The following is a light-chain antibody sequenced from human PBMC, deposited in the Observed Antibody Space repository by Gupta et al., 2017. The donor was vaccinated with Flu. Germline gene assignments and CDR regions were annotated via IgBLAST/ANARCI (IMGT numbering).Light chain of an antibody. V-gene: IGLV2-11*01. CDR3: CYSEANYTLVV. Sequence: SALTQPRSVSGSPAHPVTNPCTGTSSDDGGYNYVSWYQQHPGKAPKLMMFDGRKRPSGVPDRFSGSKSGNTASLTISGLQAEEEADDYCCYSEANYTLVVFGTGTKLTVL. J-gene: IGLJ1*01. CDR1: SSDDGGYNY. CDR2: DGR.